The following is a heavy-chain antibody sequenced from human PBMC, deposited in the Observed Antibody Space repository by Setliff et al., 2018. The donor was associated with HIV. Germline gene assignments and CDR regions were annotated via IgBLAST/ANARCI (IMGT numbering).Heavy chain of an antibody. CDR1: GDSISTDY. CDR3: ARHSPSDY. J-gene: IGHJ4*02. V-gene: IGHV4-59*08. Sequence: PSETLSLTCTVSGDSISTDYWTWIRQPPGKGLEWIGYIYNSASTSYNPSLKSRVTISVDTSKNQFSLKLSSVTAAYTAVYYCARHSPSDYWGQGTLVTVSS. CDR2: IYNSAST.